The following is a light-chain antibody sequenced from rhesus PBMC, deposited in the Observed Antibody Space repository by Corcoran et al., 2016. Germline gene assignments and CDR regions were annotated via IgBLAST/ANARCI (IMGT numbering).Light chain of an antibody. CDR1: QGINNA. CDR3: QQVYSPPWT. Sequence: DVQMSQSPSSLSVSVGDKVTITCRASQGINNALAWYQQKPGKAPQLLIYATSTLESGVPSRFSGRRAGTYFTLTIRRLQPEDLATYHCQQVYSPPWTFGSVTKVEIK. J-gene: IGKJ4*01. V-gene: IGKV1-33*02. CDR2: ATS.